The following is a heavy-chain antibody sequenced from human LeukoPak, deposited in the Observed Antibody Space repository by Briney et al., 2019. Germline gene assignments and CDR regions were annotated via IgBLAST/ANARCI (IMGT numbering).Heavy chain of an antibody. Sequence: GGSLRLSCAASGFTFSSYAMHWVRQAPGKGLEYVSAINSNGGSTYYANSVKGRFTISRDNSKNTLYLQMGSLRAEDMAVYYCAREGPPSDDFDGSGAFDIWDQGTMVTVSS. V-gene: IGHV3-64*01. CDR2: INSNGGST. D-gene: IGHD3-10*01. CDR3: AREGPPSDDFDGSGAFDI. CDR1: GFTFSSYA. J-gene: IGHJ3*02.